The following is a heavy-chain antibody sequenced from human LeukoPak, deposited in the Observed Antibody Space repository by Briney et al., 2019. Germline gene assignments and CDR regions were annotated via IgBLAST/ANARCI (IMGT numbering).Heavy chain of an antibody. V-gene: IGHV3-7*03. J-gene: IGHJ6*02. CDR2: IKQDGSEK. Sequence: GGSLRLSCAASGFTFSSYAMSWVRQAPGKGLEWVANIKQDGSEKYYVDSVKGRFTISRDNAKNSLYLQMNSLRAEDTAVYYCARVTVVDYYYYGMDVWGQGTTVTVSS. D-gene: IGHD4-23*01. CDR3: ARVTVVDYYYYGMDV. CDR1: GFTFSSYA.